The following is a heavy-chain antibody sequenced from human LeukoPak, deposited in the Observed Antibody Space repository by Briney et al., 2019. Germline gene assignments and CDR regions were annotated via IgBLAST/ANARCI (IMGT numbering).Heavy chain of an antibody. J-gene: IGHJ3*02. Sequence: SQTLSLTCAISGDSVSSNSAAWHWIRQSPSRGLEWLGRTYYRSKWYNDYAVSVKSRITINPDTSKNQFSLQLNSVTPEDTAVYYCARGNLRKVKFGDAFDIWGQGTMVTVSS. D-gene: IGHD3-16*01. CDR1: GDSVSSNSAA. CDR3: ARGNLRKVKFGDAFDI. CDR2: TYYRSKWYN. V-gene: IGHV6-1*01.